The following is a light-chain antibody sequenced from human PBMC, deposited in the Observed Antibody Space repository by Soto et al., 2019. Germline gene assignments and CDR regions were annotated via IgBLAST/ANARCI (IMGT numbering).Light chain of an antibody. CDR2: DIF. Sequence: MTQCLASLCLCPQERATLSCRASQSVSSDLAWYQQKPGQAPRLVIYDIFTRATGVPTRISGSGSGTEFTLTISSLQSEDFAVYYCQQYNNWLQTFGQGTKVDIK. CDR1: QSVSSD. CDR3: QQYNNWLQT. J-gene: IGKJ1*01. V-gene: IGKV3D-15*01.